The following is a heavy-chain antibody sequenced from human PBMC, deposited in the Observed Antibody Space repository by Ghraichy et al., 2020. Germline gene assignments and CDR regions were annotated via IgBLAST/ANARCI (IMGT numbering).Heavy chain of an antibody. CDR3: ARGRNIKVRGGFYYYGMDV. D-gene: IGHD3-10*01. CDR1: GYTFTGYY. CDR2: INPNSGGT. V-gene: IGHV1-2*02. J-gene: IGHJ6*02. Sequence: ASVKVSCKASGYTFTGYYMHWVRQAPGQGLEWMGWINPNSGGTNYAQKFQGRVTMTRDTSISTAYMELSRLRSDDTAVYYCARGRNIKVRGGFYYYGMDVWGQGTTVTVSS.